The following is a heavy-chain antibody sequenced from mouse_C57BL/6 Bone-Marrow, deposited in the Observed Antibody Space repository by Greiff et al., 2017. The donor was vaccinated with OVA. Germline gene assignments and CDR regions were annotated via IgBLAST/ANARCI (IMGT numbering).Heavy chain of an antibody. Sequence: VKVVESGPGLVAPSQSLSITCTVSGFSLTSYGVHWVRQPPGKGLEWLVVIWSDGSTTYNSALKSRLSISKDNSKSQVFLKMNSLQTDDTAMYYGARHGGYSNYEDYFDYWGQGTTLTVSS. CDR1: GFSLTSYG. V-gene: IGHV2-6-1*01. CDR3: ARHGGYSNYEDYFDY. CDR2: IWSDGST. D-gene: IGHD2-5*01. J-gene: IGHJ2*01.